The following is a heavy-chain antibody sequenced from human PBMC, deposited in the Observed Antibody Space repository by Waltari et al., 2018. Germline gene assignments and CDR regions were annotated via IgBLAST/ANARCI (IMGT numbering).Heavy chain of an antibody. D-gene: IGHD3-22*01. CDR2: IYHSGST. CDR3: ARGPFDYVPYGSSGYFDY. CDR1: GGSISSGGYS. Sequence: QLQLQESGSGLVKPSQTLSLTCAVSGGSISSGGYSWRWLRQPPGKGLEWIGYIYHSGSTYYNPSLKSRVTISVDRSKNQFSLKLSSVTAADTAVYYCARGPFDYVPYGSSGYFDYWGQGTLVTVSS. J-gene: IGHJ4*02. V-gene: IGHV4-30-2*01.